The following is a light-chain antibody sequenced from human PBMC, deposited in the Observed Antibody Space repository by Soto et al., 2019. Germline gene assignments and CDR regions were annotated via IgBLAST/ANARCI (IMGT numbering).Light chain of an antibody. J-gene: IGLJ2*01. CDR1: SSDVGGYNY. Sequence: QSALTQPASVSGSXXXXXXISCTGTSSDVGGYNYVSWYQQHPGKVPKLMIYEVSNRPSGVSNRFSGSKSGNTASLTISGLQAEDEADYYCNSYTSSSTLVFGGGTKVTVL. CDR2: EVS. CDR3: NSYTSSSTLV. V-gene: IGLV2-14*01.